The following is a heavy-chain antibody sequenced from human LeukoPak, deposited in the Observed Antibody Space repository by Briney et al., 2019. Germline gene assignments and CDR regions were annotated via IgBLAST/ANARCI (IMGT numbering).Heavy chain of an antibody. CDR1: GYTLTELS. Sequence: GASVKVSCKVSGYTLTELSMHWVRQAPGKGIEWMGGFDPEDGETIYAQKFQGRVTMTEDTSTDTAYMELSSLRSEDTAVYYCATGRYYDFWSKGFDPWGQRTLVTVSS. V-gene: IGHV1-24*01. CDR2: FDPEDGET. CDR3: ATGRYYDFWSKGFDP. D-gene: IGHD3-3*01. J-gene: IGHJ5*02.